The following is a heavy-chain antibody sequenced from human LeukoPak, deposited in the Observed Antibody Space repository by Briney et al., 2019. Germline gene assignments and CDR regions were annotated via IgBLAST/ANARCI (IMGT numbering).Heavy chain of an antibody. CDR2: ISYDGSTE. J-gene: IGHJ4*02. V-gene: IGHV3-30-3*01. CDR3: ATNGPGIAVAGYVDY. Sequence: PGRSLRLSCAASGFTFSGYAMHWVRQAPGKGLEGVTVISYDGSTEYYADSVKGRFTISRDNYKTTLYLQMNSLRPEDAAVYYCATNGPGIAVAGYVDYWGQGTLVTVSS. CDR1: GFTFSGYA. D-gene: IGHD6-19*01.